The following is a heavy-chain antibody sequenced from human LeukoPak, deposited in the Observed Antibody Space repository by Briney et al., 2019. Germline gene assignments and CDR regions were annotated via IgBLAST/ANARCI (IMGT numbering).Heavy chain of an antibody. Sequence: SETLSLTCTVSGGSISSNNFYGGLIRQPPGKGLEWIGSIYSGGSTFYNPSLKSRVTLSVDTSKNQFSLKLSSVTAADTAVYYCARAEYYYDSSGVYDYWGQGTLVTVSS. CDR1: GGSISSNNFY. CDR3: ARAEYYYDSSGVYDY. J-gene: IGHJ4*02. D-gene: IGHD3-22*01. CDR2: IYSGGST. V-gene: IGHV4-39*07.